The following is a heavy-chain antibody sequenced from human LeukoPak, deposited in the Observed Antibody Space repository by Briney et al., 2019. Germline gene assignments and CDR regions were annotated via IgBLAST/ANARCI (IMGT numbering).Heavy chain of an antibody. CDR1: GFTFSSYG. CDR3: AKDLEFR. V-gene: IGHV3-30*18. J-gene: IGHJ4*02. CDR2: ISYDGSNK. Sequence: GGSLRLSCAASGFTFSSYGMHWVRQAPGKGLEWVAVISYDGSNKYYADSVKGRFTISRDNSKNALYLQMNSLRAEDTAVYYCAKDLEFRWGQGTLVTVST. D-gene: IGHD3-10*01.